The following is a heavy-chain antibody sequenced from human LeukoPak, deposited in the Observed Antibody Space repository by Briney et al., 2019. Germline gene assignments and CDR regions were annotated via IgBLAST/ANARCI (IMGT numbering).Heavy chain of an antibody. CDR3: AKQFLDAN. CDR1: GVDFGKFA. J-gene: IGHJ4*02. CDR2: INAVDANT. D-gene: IGHD5-24*01. Sequence: GGSPILTCAASGVDFGKFAMTWVSQGPGKGLEWVSTINAVDANTYYADSVRGRFTVSRDNSKKTLYLQMRRLRAEDTATYYCAKQFLDANWGQGTRVTVSS. V-gene: IGHV3-23*01.